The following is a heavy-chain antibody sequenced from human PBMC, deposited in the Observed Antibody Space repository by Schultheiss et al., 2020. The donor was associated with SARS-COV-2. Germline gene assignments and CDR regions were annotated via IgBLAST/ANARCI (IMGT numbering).Heavy chain of an antibody. CDR2: IYSGGST. J-gene: IGHJ6*02. CDR3: ARGSLDYGDYGMDV. Sequence: GGSLRLSCAASGFTVSSNYMSWVRQAPGKGLEWVSVIYSGGSTYYADSVKGIFTISRDNSKNTLYLQMNSLRAEDTAVYYCARGSLDYGDYGMDVWGQGTTVTVSS. V-gene: IGHV3-53*05. D-gene: IGHD4-17*01. CDR1: GFTVSSNY.